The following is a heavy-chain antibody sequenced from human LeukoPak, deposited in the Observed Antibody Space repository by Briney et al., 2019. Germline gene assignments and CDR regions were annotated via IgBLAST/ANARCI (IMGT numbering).Heavy chain of an antibody. CDR1: GGSISSGGYS. D-gene: IGHD3-3*01. Sequence: PSETLSLTCAVSGGSISSGGYSWSWIRQPPGKGLEWIGYIFDSGSTYYSPSLKSRVTISVDTSKNQFSLKLSSVTAADTAVFYCARASYDFWSGTDAFDIWGQGTMVTVSS. CDR3: ARASYDFWSGTDAFDI. V-gene: IGHV4-30-2*01. CDR2: IFDSGST. J-gene: IGHJ3*02.